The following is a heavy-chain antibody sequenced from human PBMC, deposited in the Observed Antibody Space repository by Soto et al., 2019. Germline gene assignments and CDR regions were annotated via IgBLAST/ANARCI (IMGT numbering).Heavy chain of an antibody. D-gene: IGHD1-26*01. V-gene: IGHV4-34*01. CDR2: INHSGST. J-gene: IGHJ6*02. Sequence: PSETLSLTCAVYGGSFSGYYWSWIRQPPGKGLEWIGEINHSGSTNYNPSLKSRVTISVDTSKNQFSLKLSSVTAADTAVYYCARDGGGATGWFYYGMDVWGPGTTVTVS. CDR1: GGSFSGYY. CDR3: ARDGGGATGWFYYGMDV.